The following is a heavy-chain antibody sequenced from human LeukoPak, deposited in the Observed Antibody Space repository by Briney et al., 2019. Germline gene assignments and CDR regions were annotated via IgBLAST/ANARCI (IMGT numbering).Heavy chain of an antibody. J-gene: IGHJ4*02. CDR2: MSGSGART. D-gene: IGHD3-10*01. V-gene: IGHV3-23*01. CDR3: ARKSASGNYPLDY. Sequence: GGSLRLSCAASGFTFRNYGMNWVRQAPGKGLEWVSLMSGSGARTYYADSVKGRFTISRDNAKNTVFLQMSSLRAEDTALYYCARKSASGNYPLDYWGQGTLVTVSS. CDR1: GFTFRNYG.